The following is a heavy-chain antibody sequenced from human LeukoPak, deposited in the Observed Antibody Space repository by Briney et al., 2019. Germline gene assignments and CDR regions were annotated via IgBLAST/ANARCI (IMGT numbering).Heavy chain of an antibody. V-gene: IGHV1-2*02. J-gene: IGHJ3*02. CDR2: INPNSGGT. Sequence: GASVKVSCKASGYTFTGYYMHWVRQAPGQGLEWMGWINPNSGGTNYAQKFQGRVTMTRDTSISTAYMELSRLRSDDTAVYYCAREYSSGWGAFDIWGQRTMVTVSS. D-gene: IGHD6-19*01. CDR3: AREYSSGWGAFDI. CDR1: GYTFTGYY.